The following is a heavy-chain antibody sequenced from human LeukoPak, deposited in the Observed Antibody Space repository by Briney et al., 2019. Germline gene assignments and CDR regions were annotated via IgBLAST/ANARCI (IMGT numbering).Heavy chain of an antibody. J-gene: IGHJ4*02. D-gene: IGHD6-13*01. CDR1: GYTFTGYY. CDR3: ASRGIAAAAVDY. Sequence: ASVKVSCKASGYTFTGYYMHWVRQAPGQGLEWLGRISPHNRNTHSAQKFQGRVTMTTDISTITAYMELRSLRSDDTAVYYCASRGIAAAAVDYWGQGTLVTVSS. V-gene: IGHV1-18*04. CDR2: ISPHNRNT.